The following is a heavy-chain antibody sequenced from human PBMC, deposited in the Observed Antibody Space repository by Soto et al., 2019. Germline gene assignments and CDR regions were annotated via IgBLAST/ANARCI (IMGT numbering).Heavy chain of an antibody. Sequence: PTLVNPTQTLTLTCSISNFSISTSGVGVGWIRQPPGKALEWLALIYWNEDKRYSTSLKTRLTITKDTSKNQVVLTLTNMDPVDTATYYCARILKSVWISPSWGQFDYWGQGIPVTVSS. CDR1: NFSISTSGVG. CDR2: IYWNEDK. J-gene: IGHJ4*02. V-gene: IGHV2-5*01. D-gene: IGHD7-27*01. CDR3: ARILKSVWISPSWGQFDY.